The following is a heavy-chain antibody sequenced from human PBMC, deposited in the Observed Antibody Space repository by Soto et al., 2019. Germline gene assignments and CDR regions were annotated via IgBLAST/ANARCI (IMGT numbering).Heavy chain of an antibody. CDR1: GFTVSSHA. D-gene: IGHD2-15*01. V-gene: IGHV3-23*01. CDR2: VTADGGT. J-gene: IGHJ3*02. CDR3: APHVSCSGGSCQYDAFAI. Sequence: EVQVLESGGGLVQPGGSLRLSCEGSGFTVSSHAMTWIRQAPGKGPEWVSTVTADGGTYYADSVKGRFAMSRDTSENTLYLQMISLGDDDTAAYYCAPHVSCSGGSCQYDAFAIRGQGTMVTVSS.